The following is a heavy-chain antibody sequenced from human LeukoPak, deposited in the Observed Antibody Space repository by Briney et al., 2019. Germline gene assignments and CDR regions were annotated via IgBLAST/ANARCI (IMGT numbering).Heavy chain of an antibody. CDR1: AFTFSSYA. CDR2: ISAGADST. D-gene: IGHD6-19*01. CDR3: AKQSSGWLSEYFDY. J-gene: IGHJ4*02. Sequence: TGGSLRLSCAASAFTFSSYAMSWVRQAPGKGLEWVSAISAGADSTYYADSVQGRFTISRDNSKNTLYLQMNSLRVEDTAIYYCAKQSSGWLSEYFDYWGQGTPVTVSS. V-gene: IGHV3-23*01.